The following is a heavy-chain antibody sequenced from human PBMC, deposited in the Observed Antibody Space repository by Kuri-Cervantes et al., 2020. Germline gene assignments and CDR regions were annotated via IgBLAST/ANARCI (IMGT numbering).Heavy chain of an antibody. V-gene: IGHV3-33*06. D-gene: IGHD1-26*01. CDR1: GFNFSSYD. CDR3: AKSGGATDY. CDR2: IWYDGSNK. J-gene: IGHJ4*02. Sequence: GGSLRLSCAASGFNFSSYDMHWVRQAPGKGLEWVAVIWYDGSNKYYADSVKGRFTFSRDSSKNTLYLQMDSLRAGDTAVYYCAKSGGATDYWGQGTLVTVSS.